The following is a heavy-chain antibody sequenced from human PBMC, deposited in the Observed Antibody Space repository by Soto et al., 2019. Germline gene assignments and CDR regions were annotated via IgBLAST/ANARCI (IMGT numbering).Heavy chain of an antibody. V-gene: IGHV4-59*08. J-gene: IGHJ4*02. CDR1: GCSISGWY. Sequence: SETLSLTCTVSGCSISGWYWAWIRQPPGKGLEWIGYISYTGSTKYNPSLTSRVTISVDTSKNQFYFKLTSVTAADRAVYYCARSGYYNHPIDNWGQGTQVTVSS. CDR3: ARSGYYNHPIDN. D-gene: IGHD3-9*01. CDR2: ISYTGST.